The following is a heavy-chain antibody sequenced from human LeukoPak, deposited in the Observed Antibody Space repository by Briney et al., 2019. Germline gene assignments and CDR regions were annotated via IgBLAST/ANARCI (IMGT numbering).Heavy chain of an antibody. Sequence: GGSLRLSCAASGFTFDDYGMSWVRQAPGKGLEWVSGINWNGGSTGYADSVKGRFTISRDNAKNSLYLQMNSLRAEDTAVYYCARDSPLSPAYRRDDAFDIWGQGTMVTVSS. J-gene: IGHJ3*02. CDR2: INWNGGST. D-gene: IGHD5-18*01. CDR3: ARDSPLSPAYRRDDAFDI. CDR1: GFTFDDYG. V-gene: IGHV3-20*04.